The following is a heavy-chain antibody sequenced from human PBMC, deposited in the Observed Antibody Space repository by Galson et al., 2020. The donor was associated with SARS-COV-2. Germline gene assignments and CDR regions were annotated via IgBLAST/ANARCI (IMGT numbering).Heavy chain of an antibody. CDR1: GYTLTGYH. CDR3: VEDGQKI. J-gene: IGHJ3*02. Sequence: ASVKVSCKASGYTLTGYHFHWVRQAPGQGLEWVGWINPDSGGTISGQNFQDRVTMTRDTSIRTVYMELSSLRSDDTAIYYCVEDGQKIWGQGTMVTVSS. CDR2: INPDSGGT. V-gene: IGHV1-2*02.